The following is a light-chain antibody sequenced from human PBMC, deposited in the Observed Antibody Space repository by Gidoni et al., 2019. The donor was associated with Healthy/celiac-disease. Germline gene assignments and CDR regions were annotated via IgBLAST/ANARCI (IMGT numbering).Light chain of an antibody. CDR2: AAS. Sequence: AIRMTQAPSSFSASTGDRVTITCRALPGISSYLAWYQQKPGKAPKPLIYAASTLQSGVPSCFSCSGSGTDFTLTISCLQSEDFATYYCQQYYSYPHTFGQGTKLEIK. V-gene: IGKV1-8*01. CDR3: QQYYSYPHT. J-gene: IGKJ2*01. CDR1: PGISSY.